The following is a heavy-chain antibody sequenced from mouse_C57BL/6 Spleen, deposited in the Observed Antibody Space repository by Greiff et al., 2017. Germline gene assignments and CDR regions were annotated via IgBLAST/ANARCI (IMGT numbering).Heavy chain of an antibody. D-gene: IGHD3-1*01. CDR1: GYTFTSYW. J-gene: IGHJ1*03. Sequence: QVQLQQPGAELVMPGASVKLSCKASGYTFTSYWMHWVKQRPGQGLEWIGEIDPSDSYTNYNQKFQGKATLTVDKSSSTAYMQLSSLTSEDSAVSYCAMGLPYFDVWGTGTTVTVSS. CDR2: IDPSDSYT. V-gene: IGHV1-69*01. CDR3: AMGLPYFDV.